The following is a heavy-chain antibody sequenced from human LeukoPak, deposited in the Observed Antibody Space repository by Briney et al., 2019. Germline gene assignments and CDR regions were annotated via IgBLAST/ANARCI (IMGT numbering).Heavy chain of an antibody. Sequence: ASVKVSCKAYGGTFSSYAISWARQAPGQGLEWMGGIIPIFGTANYAQKFQGRVTITADESTSTAYMELSSLRSEDTAVYYCARHSIAAAVGYYYYGMDVWGQGTTVTVSS. CDR1: GGTFSSYA. D-gene: IGHD6-13*01. CDR2: IIPIFGTA. CDR3: ARHSIAAAVGYYYYGMDV. J-gene: IGHJ6*02. V-gene: IGHV1-69*13.